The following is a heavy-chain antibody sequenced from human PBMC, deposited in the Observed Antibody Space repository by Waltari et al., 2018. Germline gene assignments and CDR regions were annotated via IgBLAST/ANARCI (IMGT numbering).Heavy chain of an antibody. J-gene: IGHJ5*02. CDR2: IYPGDSDT. V-gene: IGHV5-51*01. CDR1: GYGFDSYW. CDR3: ARRFMTGEGLTLNWLDP. D-gene: IGHD3-16*01. Sequence: VQLVQSGAEVKKPGESLRISCRDSGYGFDSYWIAWVRQRPGKGLEWMGDIYPGDSDTRYNPSFQGQVTISGDKSVTTVYLQWSSLKTSDSGIYYCARRFMTGEGLTLNWLDPWGQGTLVTVSS.